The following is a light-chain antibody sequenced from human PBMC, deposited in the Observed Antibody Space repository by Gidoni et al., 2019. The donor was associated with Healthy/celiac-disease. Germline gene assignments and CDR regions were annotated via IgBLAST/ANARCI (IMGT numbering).Light chain of an antibody. CDR1: SSDVGGYNY. V-gene: IGLV2-11*01. CDR2: DVS. Sequence: QSALTQPRSVSGSPGPSVTISCTGTSSDVGGYNYVSWYQQHPGKAPKLMIYDVSKRPAGVPERFSGSKSGNTASLTISGLQAEDEADYYCCSYAGSYTFWVFGGGTKLTVL. J-gene: IGLJ3*02. CDR3: CSYAGSYTFWV.